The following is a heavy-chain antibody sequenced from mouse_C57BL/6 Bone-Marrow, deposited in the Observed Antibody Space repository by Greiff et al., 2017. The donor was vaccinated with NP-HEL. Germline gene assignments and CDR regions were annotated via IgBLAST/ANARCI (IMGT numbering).Heavy chain of an antibody. CDR2: IDPEDGET. D-gene: IGHD4-1*01. V-gene: IGHV14-2*01. CDR3: ASPWGRSYAMDY. CDR1: GFNIKDYY. Sequence: EVKLQQSGAELVKPGASVKLSCTASGFNIKDYYMHWVKPRTEQGLEWIGRIDPEDGETKYAPKFQGKATITADTSSNTAYLQLSSLTSEETAVYYCASPWGRSYAMDYWGQGTSVTVSS. J-gene: IGHJ4*01.